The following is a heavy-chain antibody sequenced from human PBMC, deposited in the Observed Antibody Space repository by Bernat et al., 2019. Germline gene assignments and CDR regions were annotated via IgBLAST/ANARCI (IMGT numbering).Heavy chain of an antibody. CDR3: ARAGYSGYNPLFDY. D-gene: IGHD5-12*01. V-gene: IGHV1-2*04. CDR2: INPNTGGT. Sequence: QAQLVQSGAEVKQPGASVKVSCKASGYSFSGYYMNWVRQAPVQGLEWVGSINPNTGGTKFAQKFQDWVTLTTDTSIDTAYMELNRLRSNDTAVYYCARAGYSGYNPLFDYWGQGTLVTVSS. CDR1: GYSFSGYY. J-gene: IGHJ4*02.